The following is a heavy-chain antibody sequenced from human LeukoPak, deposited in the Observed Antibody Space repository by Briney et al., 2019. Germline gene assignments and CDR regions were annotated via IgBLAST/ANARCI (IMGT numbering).Heavy chain of an antibody. Sequence: SETLSLTCTVSGGSIGSDYWTWIRQPPGKGLEYIGYIYYTGGTNYNPSLTSRVTISVDTSKNQFSLKLSSVTAADTAVYYCARDRDILAPFDYWGQGTLVTVSS. CDR2: IYYTGGT. CDR3: ARDRDILAPFDY. V-gene: IGHV4-59*12. D-gene: IGHD3-9*01. CDR1: GGSIGSDY. J-gene: IGHJ4*02.